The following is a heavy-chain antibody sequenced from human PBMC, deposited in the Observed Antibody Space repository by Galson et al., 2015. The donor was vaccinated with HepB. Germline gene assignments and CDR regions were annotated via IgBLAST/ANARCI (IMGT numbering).Heavy chain of an antibody. CDR1: GFTFSSYD. CDR2: IVTGGDP. Sequence: SLRLSGAASGFTFSSYDMHWVRKGTGKGLEWVSAIVTGGDPYYAGSVRGRFTFSGEKARSSWYLQMNNLRAGDTAVYYCARGPPVTRYYHGMDVWGHGTTVTVSS. CDR3: ARGPPVTRYYHGMDV. V-gene: IGHV3-13*05. D-gene: IGHD2-21*02. J-gene: IGHJ6*02.